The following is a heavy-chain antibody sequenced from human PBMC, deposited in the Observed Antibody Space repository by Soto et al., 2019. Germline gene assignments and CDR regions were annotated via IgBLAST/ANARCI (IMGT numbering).Heavy chain of an antibody. J-gene: IGHJ6*03. V-gene: IGHV4-59*08. CDR1: GGSISGHY. Sequence: QVQLQESGPGLVKPSETLSLSCSVSGGSISGHYWGWVRQTPGKGLEWIGYMYYSGCTNYNPSLKSRVTISVDTSKNHFSLRLTSVTAADTAVYYCARGPYYDLIWNYYYMDVWGKGTTVTVSS. CDR2: MYYSGCT. D-gene: IGHD3-16*01. CDR3: ARGPYYDLIWNYYYMDV.